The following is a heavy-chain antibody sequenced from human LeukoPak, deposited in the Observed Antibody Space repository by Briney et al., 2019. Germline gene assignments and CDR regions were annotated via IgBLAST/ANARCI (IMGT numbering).Heavy chain of an antibody. V-gene: IGHV3-66*01. CDR2: IYSGGIYSGGIT. Sequence: PGGSLRLSCAASGFTVSNNYMTWVRQAPGKGPEWVPVIYSGGIYSGGITYYADSVKGRFTISRDNSKNTLYLQMNSLRVEDTAIYYCAKDRSYYSTDAFDIWGQGTMVTVSS. CDR1: GFTVSNNY. D-gene: IGHD3-10*01. J-gene: IGHJ3*02. CDR3: AKDRSYYSTDAFDI.